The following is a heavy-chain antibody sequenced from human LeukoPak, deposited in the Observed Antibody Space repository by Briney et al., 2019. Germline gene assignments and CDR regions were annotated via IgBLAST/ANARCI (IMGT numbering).Heavy chain of an antibody. Sequence: PGGSLRLSCAASGLPVSSNYMGWVRQAPGWGPEWVSSIYSGGSTYHADSVKGRFSISRDHSKNSLYLQMDSLRAEDTAVYYCAGRAELGRGFDFWGQGTLVTVSS. CDR3: AGRAELGRGFDF. J-gene: IGHJ4*02. V-gene: IGHV3-66*01. CDR1: GLPVSSNY. CDR2: IYSGGST. D-gene: IGHD7-27*01.